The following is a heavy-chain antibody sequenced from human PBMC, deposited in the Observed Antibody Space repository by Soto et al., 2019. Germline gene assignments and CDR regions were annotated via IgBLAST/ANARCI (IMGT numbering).Heavy chain of an antibody. V-gene: IGHV3-15*01. CDR3: TTHMVRGVSSNDS. CDR2: IKRKNDGGTK. D-gene: IGHD3-10*01. J-gene: IGHJ4*02. Sequence: LTLTCTVSGFSLTTSVRCVXWXXQDRGKGLEWVGSIKRKNDGGTKEYDATVKGRFTISRDDSKNTLYLKMNSMKTEDTAVYYCTTHMVRGVSSNDSWGQGTLVTVSS. CDR1: GFSLTTSVRCV.